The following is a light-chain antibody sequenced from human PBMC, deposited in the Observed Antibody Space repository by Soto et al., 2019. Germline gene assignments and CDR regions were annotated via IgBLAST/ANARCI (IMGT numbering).Light chain of an antibody. Sequence: DIVLTQSPATLSLSPGERATLSCRPSQSVSSYLAWYQQKPGQAPRLLIYDASNRAPGIPARFSGSGSGTDFTLTISSLEPEDFAVYYCQQRKSRLTFGGGTTVEIK. V-gene: IGKV3-11*01. J-gene: IGKJ4*01. CDR1: QSVSSY. CDR2: DAS. CDR3: QQRKSRLT.